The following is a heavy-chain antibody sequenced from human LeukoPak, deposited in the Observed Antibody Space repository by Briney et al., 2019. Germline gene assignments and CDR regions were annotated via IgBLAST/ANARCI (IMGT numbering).Heavy chain of an antibody. Sequence: PSETLSLTCTVSGGSISSYYWSWIRQPPGKGLEWIGYIYYSGSTNYNPSLKSRVTISVDTSKNQFSLKLSSVTAADTAVYYCARLAFPTDAFDIWGQGTMVTVSS. J-gene: IGHJ3*02. CDR2: IYYSGST. CDR1: GGSISSYY. V-gene: IGHV4-59*08. CDR3: ARLAFPTDAFDI. D-gene: IGHD2/OR15-2a*01.